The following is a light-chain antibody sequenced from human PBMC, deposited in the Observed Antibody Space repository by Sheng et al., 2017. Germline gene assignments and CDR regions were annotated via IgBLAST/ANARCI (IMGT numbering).Light chain of an antibody. CDR1: QSITHY. CDR2: AAS. Sequence: DIQMTQSPSSLSASVGDSVTITCRASQSITHYLNWYQQKPGKAPKVLIYAASSLQSGVPSRFSGRGSGTDFTLTVNSLQPEDHATYYCQQSYSIPWTFGQGTKVEIK. CDR3: QQSYSIPWT. J-gene: IGKJ1*01. V-gene: IGKV1-39*01.